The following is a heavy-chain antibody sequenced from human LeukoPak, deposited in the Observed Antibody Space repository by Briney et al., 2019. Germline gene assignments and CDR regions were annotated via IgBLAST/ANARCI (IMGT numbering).Heavy chain of an antibody. D-gene: IGHD6-19*01. J-gene: IGHJ5*02. V-gene: IGHV3-74*01. CDR1: GFTFSSYW. CDR2: INSDGSST. CDR3: ARDIAVAQGYNWFDP. Sequence: GGSLRLSCAASGFTFSSYWMHWVRQAPGKGLVWVSRINSDGSSTSYADSVKGRFTISRDNAKNTLYLQMNSLRAEDTAVYYCARDIAVAQGYNWFDPWGQGTLVTVSS.